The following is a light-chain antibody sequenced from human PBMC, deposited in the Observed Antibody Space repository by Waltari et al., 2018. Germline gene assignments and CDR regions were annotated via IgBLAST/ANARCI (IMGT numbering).Light chain of an antibody. CDR2: KDT. Sequence: SYELTQPPSVSASPGQTDTITCSGAALPNDDATWYQQKPGQVPVLVMYKDTERPSGIPERFAGSTSGTTVTLTIGGVQAEDEADYYCQSADTSGSWVFGGGTKLAVL. CDR3: QSADTSGSWV. V-gene: IGLV3-25*03. CDR1: ALPNDD. J-gene: IGLJ3*02.